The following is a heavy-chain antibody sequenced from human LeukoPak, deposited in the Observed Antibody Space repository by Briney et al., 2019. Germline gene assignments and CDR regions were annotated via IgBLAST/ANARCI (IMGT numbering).Heavy chain of an antibody. Sequence: SETLSLTCTVSGDSINSYYWSWIRQPPGKGLEWIGYVLYSGGTNYNPSLKSRVTISADTSKKQFSLKLSSVTAADTAVYHCARQMAPWYFDYWGQGTLVTVSS. D-gene: IGHD5-24*01. CDR3: ARQMAPWYFDY. CDR1: GDSINSYY. CDR2: VLYSGGT. V-gene: IGHV4-59*01. J-gene: IGHJ4*02.